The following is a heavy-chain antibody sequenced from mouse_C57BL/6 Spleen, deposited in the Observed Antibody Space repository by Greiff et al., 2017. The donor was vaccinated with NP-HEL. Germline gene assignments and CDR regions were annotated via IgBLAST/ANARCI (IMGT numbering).Heavy chain of an antibody. CDR1: GFNIKDDY. CDR3: TTATVVATDY. CDR2: IDPENGDT. V-gene: IGHV14-4*01. Sequence: EVQLQQSGAELVRPGASVKLSCTASGFNIKDDYMHWVKQRPEQGLEWIGWIDPENGDTEYASKFQGKATITADTSSNTAYLQRSSLTSEDTAVYYCTTATVVATDYWGQGTTLTVSS. J-gene: IGHJ2*01. D-gene: IGHD1-1*01.